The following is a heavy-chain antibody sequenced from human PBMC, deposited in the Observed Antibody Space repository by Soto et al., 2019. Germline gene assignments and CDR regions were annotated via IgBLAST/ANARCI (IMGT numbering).Heavy chain of an antibody. D-gene: IGHD6-19*01. CDR3: AKWTAVADYYYYYMDV. V-gene: IGHV3-23*01. CDR2: ISGSGGST. J-gene: IGHJ6*03. CDR1: GFTFSTYT. Sequence: PGGSLRLSCVASGFTFSTYTMSWVRQAPGKGLEWVSVISGSGGSTYYADSVKGRFTISRDNSKNTLYLQMNSLRAEDTAVYYCAKWTAVADYYYYYMDVWGKGTTVTVSS.